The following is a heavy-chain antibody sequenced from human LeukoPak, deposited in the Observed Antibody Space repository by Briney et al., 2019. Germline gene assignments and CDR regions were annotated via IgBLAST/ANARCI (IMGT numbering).Heavy chain of an antibody. CDR1: GYSISSGYY. V-gene: IGHV4-38-2*02. D-gene: IGHD3-22*01. Sequence: KPSETLSLTCTVSGYSISSGYYWGWIRQPPGKGLEWIGSIYHSGSTYYNPSLKSRVTISVDTSKNQFSLKLCSVTAPDTAVFYCARDPPGPAYYYDQIEDAFDIWGQGTMVTVSS. CDR3: ARDPPGPAYYYDQIEDAFDI. CDR2: IYHSGST. J-gene: IGHJ3*02.